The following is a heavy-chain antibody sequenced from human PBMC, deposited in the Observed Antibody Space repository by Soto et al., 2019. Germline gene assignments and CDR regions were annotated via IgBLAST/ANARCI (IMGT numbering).Heavy chain of an antibody. Sequence: GGSLRLSCAASGFPFSSFGLHWVRQAPGKGPEWVAVISADGTQKFYADSVMGRFTISRGNLRNSLFLQMNSLGPADTAVYYCASTSDWGQGTQVTVSS. CDR3: ASTSD. CDR2: ISADGTQK. J-gene: IGHJ4*02. V-gene: IGHV3-30*03. CDR1: GFPFSSFG.